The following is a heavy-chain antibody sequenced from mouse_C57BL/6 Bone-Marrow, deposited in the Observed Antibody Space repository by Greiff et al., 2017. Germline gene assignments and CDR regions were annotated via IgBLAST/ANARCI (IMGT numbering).Heavy chain of an antibody. J-gene: IGHJ1*03. CDR2: IHPNSGST. CDR1: GYTFTSYW. D-gene: IGHD1-1*01. Sequence: QVQLQQPGAELVKPGASVKLSCKASGYTFTSYWMHWVKQRPGQGLEWIGMIHPNSGSTNYNEKFKSKATLTVDKSSSTAYMQLSSLTSEDSAVYYCARSYYHYWYFDVWGTGTTVTVSS. V-gene: IGHV1-64*01. CDR3: ARSYYHYWYFDV.